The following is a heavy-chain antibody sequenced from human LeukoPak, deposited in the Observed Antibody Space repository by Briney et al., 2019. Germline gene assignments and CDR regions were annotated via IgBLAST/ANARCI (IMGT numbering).Heavy chain of an antibody. J-gene: IGHJ6*02. V-gene: IGHV4-59*01. Sequence: ASETLSLTCTVSGGSISSYYWSWMRQPPGKGLEWIGYIYYSGSTEYNPSLKSQVTMSVDTSKNQFSLKLSSVTAADTAVYYCARDRGHYYGMDVWGQGTTVTVSS. CDR3: ARDRGHYYGMDV. CDR1: GGSISSYY. CDR2: IYYSGST. D-gene: IGHD5-12*01.